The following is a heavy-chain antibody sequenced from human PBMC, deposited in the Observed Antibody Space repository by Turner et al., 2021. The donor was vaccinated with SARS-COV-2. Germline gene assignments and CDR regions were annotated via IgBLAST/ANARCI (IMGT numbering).Heavy chain of an antibody. CDR2: IYCDDDE. CDR3: ARSSVVVITGAFDI. J-gene: IGHJ3*02. V-gene: IGHV2-5*02. Sequence: QITLKESGPTLVKPTQTLTLTCTFSGFSLTPRGVGVGWIRQPPGKALVWLALIYCDDDERYSPSLKSRLTITKDTSKNQVVLTMTNMDPVDTATYYCARSSVVVITGAFDIWGQGTMVTVSS. CDR1: GFSLTPRGVG. D-gene: IGHD3-22*01.